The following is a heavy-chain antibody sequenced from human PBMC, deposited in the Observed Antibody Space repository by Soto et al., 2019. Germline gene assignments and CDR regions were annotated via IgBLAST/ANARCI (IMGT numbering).Heavy chain of an antibody. CDR1: GFTFSSYS. Sequence: LRLSCAASGFTFSSYSMNWVRQAPGKGLEWVSSISSSSSYIYYADSVKGRFTISRDNAKNSLYLQMNSLRAEDTAVYYCARDSYYDFWRRGYYYYGMDVWGQGTTVTVSS. CDR3: ARDSYYDFWRRGYYYYGMDV. J-gene: IGHJ6*02. V-gene: IGHV3-21*01. D-gene: IGHD3-3*01. CDR2: ISSSSSYI.